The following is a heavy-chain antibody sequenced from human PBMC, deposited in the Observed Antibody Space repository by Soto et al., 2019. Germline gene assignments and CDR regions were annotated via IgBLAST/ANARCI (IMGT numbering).Heavy chain of an antibody. CDR1: GYSFTSYW. D-gene: IGHD3-9*01. V-gene: IGHV5-51*01. Sequence: GESLKISCKGSGYSFTSYWIGWVRQMPGKGLEWMGIIYPGDSDTRYSPSFQGQVTISADKSISTAYLQWSSLKASDTAMYYCASKQKLPDHDILTGYFRDAFDIWGQGTMVTVSS. CDR3: ASKQKLPDHDILTGYFRDAFDI. J-gene: IGHJ3*02. CDR2: IYPGDSDT.